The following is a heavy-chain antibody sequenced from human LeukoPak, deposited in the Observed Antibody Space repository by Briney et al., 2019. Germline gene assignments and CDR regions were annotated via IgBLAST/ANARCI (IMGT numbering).Heavy chain of an antibody. CDR2: IFYSGST. D-gene: IGHD6-6*01. V-gene: IGHV4-39*07. Sequence: SETLSLTCTVSSGSINTSNYYWGWVRQPPGKALEWIGNIFYSGSTYYSPSLKSRVTISLDTSRNQFSLKLSSVTAADTAVYYRARGLRQLVRSWHYWGQGTLVTVSS. J-gene: IGHJ4*02. CDR1: SGSINTSNYY. CDR3: ARGLRQLVRSWHY.